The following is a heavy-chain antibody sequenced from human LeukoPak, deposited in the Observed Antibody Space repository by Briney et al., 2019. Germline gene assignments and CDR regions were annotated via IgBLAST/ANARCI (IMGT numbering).Heavy chain of an antibody. D-gene: IGHD4-11*01. CDR3: ARETTTNDGVFDY. J-gene: IGHJ4*02. Sequence: ASVKVSCKASGYTFTGYYMHWVRQAPGQGLEWMGWINPNSGGTNYAQKFQGGVTMTRDTSISTAYMELSRLRSDDTAVYYCARETTTNDGVFDYWGQGTLVTVSS. V-gene: IGHV1-2*02. CDR2: INPNSGGT. CDR1: GYTFTGYY.